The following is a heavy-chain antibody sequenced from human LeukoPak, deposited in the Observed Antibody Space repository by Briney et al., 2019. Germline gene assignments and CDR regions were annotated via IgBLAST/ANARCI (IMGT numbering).Heavy chain of an antibody. CDR2: INPNGGGT. CDR3: ARDSGGSHDAFDI. J-gene: IGHJ3*02. CDR1: GYTFTGYY. V-gene: IGHV1-2*04. D-gene: IGHD2-15*01. Sequence: ASVKVSCKASGYTFTGYYMHWVRQAPGQGLEWMGWINPNGGGTNYAQTFQGWVTMTRDTSISTAYMELSRLRSDDTAVYYCARDSGGSHDAFDIWGQGTRVTVSS.